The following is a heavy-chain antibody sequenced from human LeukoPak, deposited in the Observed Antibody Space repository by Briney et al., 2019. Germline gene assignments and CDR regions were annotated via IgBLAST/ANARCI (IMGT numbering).Heavy chain of an antibody. V-gene: IGHV4-34*01. CDR2: INHSGST. D-gene: IGHD3-22*01. Sequence: PSETLSLTCAVYGGSFSGYYWSWIRQPPGKGLEWIGEINHSGSTNYNPSLKSRVTISVDTSKNQFSLKLSSVTAADTAVYYCAWMGRYYYDSSGYYYRYYYYMDVWGKGTTVTVSS. CDR1: GGSFSGYY. J-gene: IGHJ6*03. CDR3: AWMGRYYYDSSGYYYRYYYYMDV.